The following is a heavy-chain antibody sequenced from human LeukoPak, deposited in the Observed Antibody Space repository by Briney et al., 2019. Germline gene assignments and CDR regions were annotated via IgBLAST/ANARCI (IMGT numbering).Heavy chain of an antibody. CDR3: AGGRRDSGSYGSFVYYYYYFMDV. J-gene: IGHJ6*03. CDR2: IYYSGST. D-gene: IGHD3-10*01. Sequence: SSETLSLTCTVSGGSISSYYWSWIGQPPGKGLEWIGYIYYSGSTNYNPSLKSRVTISVDTSKNQFSLKLSSVTAADTAVYYCAGGRRDSGSYGSFVYYYYYFMDVWGKGTTVTVSS. V-gene: IGHV4-59*01. CDR1: GGSISSYY.